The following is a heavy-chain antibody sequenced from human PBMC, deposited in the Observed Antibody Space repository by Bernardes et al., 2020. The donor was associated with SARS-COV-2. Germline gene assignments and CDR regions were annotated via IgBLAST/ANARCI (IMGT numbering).Heavy chain of an antibody. V-gene: IGHV4-39*01. Sequence: SETLSLTCTVSGGSIINGTYFWGLIRQPPGKGLEWIGTINYRGTTYYNPSLKSRVTMSVDTSKNQFSLTLSSVTAADTAVYFCARQRGSGSWSFDLWGRDTLVTVSS. CDR3: ARQRGSGSWSFDL. CDR1: GGSIINGTYF. D-gene: IGHD3-10*01. J-gene: IGHJ2*01. CDR2: INYRGTT.